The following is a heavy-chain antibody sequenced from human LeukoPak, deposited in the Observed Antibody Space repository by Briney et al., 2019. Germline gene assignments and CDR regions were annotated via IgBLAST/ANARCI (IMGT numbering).Heavy chain of an antibody. CDR1: GGSISSGGYY. V-gene: IGHV4-30-2*01. CDR2: IYHSGST. Sequence: SETLSLTCTVSGGSISSGGYYWSWIRQPPGKGLEWIGYIYHSGSTYYNPSLKSRVTISVDRSKNQFSLKLSSVTAADTAVYYCARDRGEGYYFDYWGQGTLVTVSS. D-gene: IGHD3-10*01. J-gene: IGHJ4*02. CDR3: ARDRGEGYYFDY.